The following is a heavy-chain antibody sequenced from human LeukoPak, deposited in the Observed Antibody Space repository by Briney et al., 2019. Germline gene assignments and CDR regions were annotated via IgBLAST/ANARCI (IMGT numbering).Heavy chain of an antibody. CDR3: VGGSYHDY. CDR2: ISSSSSYI. CDR1: GFTFSSYS. Sequence: GGSLRLSCAASGFTFSSYSMNWVRQAPGKGLEWVSSISSSSSYIYYADSVKGRFTLSIDNAKNSLYLQMNSLRAEDTALYYCVGGSYHDYWGQGTLVTVSS. J-gene: IGHJ4*02. D-gene: IGHD1-26*01. V-gene: IGHV3-21*01.